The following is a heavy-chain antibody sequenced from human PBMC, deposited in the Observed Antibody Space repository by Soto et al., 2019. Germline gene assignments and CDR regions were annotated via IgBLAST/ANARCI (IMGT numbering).Heavy chain of an antibody. CDR1: GFTFSSYG. Sequence: QVQLVESGGGVVQPGSSLRLSCAASGFTFSSYGMHWVRQAPGKGLEWVAVISYDGSNKYYADSVKGRFTISRDNSKNTLYLQMNSLRAEDTAVYYCAKSLAGAVAGIDYWGQGTLVTVSS. V-gene: IGHV3-30*18. CDR3: AKSLAGAVAGIDY. CDR2: ISYDGSNK. D-gene: IGHD6-19*01. J-gene: IGHJ4*02.